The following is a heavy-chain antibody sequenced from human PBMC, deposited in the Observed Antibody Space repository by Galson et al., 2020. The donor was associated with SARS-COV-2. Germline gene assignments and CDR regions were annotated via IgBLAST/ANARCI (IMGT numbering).Heavy chain of an antibody. CDR3: ARWNENLRSFDH. CDR2: GHYSGVT. V-gene: IGHV4-59*01. CDR1: GASISNYF. J-gene: IGHJ4*02. D-gene: IGHD1-1*01. Sequence: SQTLSLTCAVSGASISNYFWNWIRQPPGKGLEWIGFGHYSGVTRNDPSLNSRVTMSVDTSKNQFSLKVTSLTAADTAIYFCARWNENLRSFDHWGQGTLATVSS.